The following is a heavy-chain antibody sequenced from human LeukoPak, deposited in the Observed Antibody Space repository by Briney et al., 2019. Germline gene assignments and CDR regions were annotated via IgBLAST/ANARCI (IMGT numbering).Heavy chain of an antibody. CDR1: GFIFSSYG. CDR3: ARGRVGQWLVDAFDI. V-gene: IGHV3-21*01. Sequence: GGSLRLSCAASGFIFSSYGMHWVRQAPGKGLEWVSSISTSSSYIYYADSVKGRFTISRNNAKNSLYLQMNSLRAEDTAVYYCARGRVGQWLVDAFDIWGQGTMVTVSS. J-gene: IGHJ3*02. D-gene: IGHD6-19*01. CDR2: ISTSSSYI.